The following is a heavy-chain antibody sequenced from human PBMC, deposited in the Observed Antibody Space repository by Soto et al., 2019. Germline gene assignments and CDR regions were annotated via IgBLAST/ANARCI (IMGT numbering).Heavy chain of an antibody. D-gene: IGHD3-22*01. Sequence: GASVKVSCKASGYTFTSYAMHWARRAPGQRLEWMGWINAGNGNTKYAQRLQGRVTMTTDTSTRTAYMDIRGLRSDDTAIYYCARGGYYDSSGARNYHYYGMDVWGQGTTVTVSS. CDR3: ARGGYYDSSGARNYHYYGMDV. CDR1: GYTFTSYA. V-gene: IGHV1-3*01. J-gene: IGHJ6*02. CDR2: INAGNGNT.